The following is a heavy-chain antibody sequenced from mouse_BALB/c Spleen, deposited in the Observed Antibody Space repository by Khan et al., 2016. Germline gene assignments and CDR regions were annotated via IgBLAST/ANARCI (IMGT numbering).Heavy chain of an antibody. D-gene: IGHD1-1*01. CDR3: ARNPYGSTYCDY. Sequence: QVQLKQSGPGLVQPSQSLSITCTVSGFSLTSYGVHWVRQSPGKGLEWLGVIWSGGSTDYNAAFITRLSISKDNSKSQVFFKMNSLQANDTAIYYRARNPYGSTYCDYWGQGTTLTVSS. CDR1: GFSLTSYG. V-gene: IGHV2-2*02. J-gene: IGHJ2*01. CDR2: IWSGGST.